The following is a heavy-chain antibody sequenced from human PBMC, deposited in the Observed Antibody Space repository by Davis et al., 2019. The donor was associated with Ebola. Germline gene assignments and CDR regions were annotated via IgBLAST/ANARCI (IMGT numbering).Heavy chain of an antibody. V-gene: IGHV3-74*01. D-gene: IGHD6-19*01. Sequence: HTGGSLRLSCAASGFRFGDYAMHWVRQAPGKGLVWVSRINSDGSSTSYADSVKGRFTISRDNAKNTLYLQMNSLRAEDTAVYYCARPIAVAGSWFDPWGQGTLVTVSS. CDR2: INSDGSST. CDR1: GFRFGDYA. CDR3: ARPIAVAGSWFDP. J-gene: IGHJ5*02.